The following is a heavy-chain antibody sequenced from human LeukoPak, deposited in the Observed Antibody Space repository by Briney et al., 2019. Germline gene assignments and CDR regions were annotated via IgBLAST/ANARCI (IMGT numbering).Heavy chain of an antibody. Sequence: SETLSLTCTVSGGSISSYYWSWIRQPAGKGLEWIGRIYTSGSTNYNPSLKSRVTISVDTSKNQFSLKLSSVTAADTAVYYCARGGYDYVWGSYRSGWFDPWGQGTLVTVSS. CDR2: IYTSGST. CDR3: ARGGYDYVWGSYRSGWFDP. V-gene: IGHV4-4*07. D-gene: IGHD3-16*02. J-gene: IGHJ5*02. CDR1: GGSISSYY.